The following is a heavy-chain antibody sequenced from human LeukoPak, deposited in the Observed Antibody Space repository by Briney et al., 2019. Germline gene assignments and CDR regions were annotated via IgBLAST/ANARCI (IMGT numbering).Heavy chain of an antibody. Sequence: SETLSLTCTVSGGSISSYYWSWIRQPPGKGLEWIGYIYYSGSTNYNPSLKSRVTISVDTSKNQFSLKLSSVTAADTAVYYCARQRGYGDYQVWFDPWGQGTLVTVSS. CDR2: IYYSGST. CDR1: GGSISSYY. V-gene: IGHV4-59*08. D-gene: IGHD4-17*01. J-gene: IGHJ5*02. CDR3: ARQRGYGDYQVWFDP.